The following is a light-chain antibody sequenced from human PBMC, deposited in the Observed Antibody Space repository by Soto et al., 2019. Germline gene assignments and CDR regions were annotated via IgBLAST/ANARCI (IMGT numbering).Light chain of an antibody. V-gene: IGKV3-15*01. Sequence: EIVMTQSPATLSVSPGERATLSCSASQSVSSYLAWYQQKPGQAPRLLIYGASTRATGIPARFSGSGSRTEFTLTISSLQSEDFAVYYCQQYNIWPLLTFGGGTKVEIK. CDR3: QQYNIWPLLT. CDR1: QSVSSY. J-gene: IGKJ4*01. CDR2: GAS.